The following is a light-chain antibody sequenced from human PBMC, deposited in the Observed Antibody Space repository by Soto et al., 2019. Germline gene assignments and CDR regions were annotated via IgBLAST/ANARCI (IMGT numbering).Light chain of an antibody. CDR1: SSDVGGYNY. Sequence: QSALTQPPSASGSPGQSVTISCTGTSSDVGGYNYVSWYRQYPDKAPKLMIFEVSKRPSGVPDRFSGSKSGNTASLTVSGLQAEDEADYYCSSYVGSNNLVFGGGTKLTVL. J-gene: IGLJ2*01. CDR3: SSYVGSNNLV. CDR2: EVS. V-gene: IGLV2-8*01.